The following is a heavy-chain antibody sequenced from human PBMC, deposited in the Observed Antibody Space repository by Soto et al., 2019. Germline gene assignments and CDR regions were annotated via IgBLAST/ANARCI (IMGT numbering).Heavy chain of an antibody. CDR2: IYSGGST. CDR1: GFTVSSNY. D-gene: IGHD6-19*01. CDR3: ARGAPPLAVAGPYYFDY. Sequence: GGSLRLSCAASGFTVSSNYMSWVRQAPGKGLEWVSVIYSGGSTYYADSVKGRFTISRDNSKNTLYLQMNSLRAEDTAVYYWARGAPPLAVAGPYYFDYWGQGTLVTVSS. V-gene: IGHV3-66*01. J-gene: IGHJ4*02.